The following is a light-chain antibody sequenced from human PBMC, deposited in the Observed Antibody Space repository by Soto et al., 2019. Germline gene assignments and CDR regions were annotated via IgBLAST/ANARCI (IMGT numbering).Light chain of an antibody. CDR3: GSYASATLI. CDR2: EVT. J-gene: IGLJ2*01. Sequence: QSALTQPASVSGSPGQSITISCTGSNSDTGAYDYVSWYQQHPGKPPTLLIYEVTFRPSGVPNRFSGSKSGNTATLTISGLLTEDEADYYCGSYASATLIFGGGTKLTVL. CDR1: NSDTGAYDY. V-gene: IGLV2-14*01.